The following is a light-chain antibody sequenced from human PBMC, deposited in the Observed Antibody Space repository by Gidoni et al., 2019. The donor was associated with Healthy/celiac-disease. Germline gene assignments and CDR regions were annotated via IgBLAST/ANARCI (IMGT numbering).Light chain of an antibody. CDR3: QQLNSYPRSS. CDR1: QGISSY. V-gene: IGKV1-9*01. J-gene: IGKJ2*04. CDR2: AAS. Sequence: DIPLTQSPSFLSASVGDRVTITCRASQGISSYLAWYQQKPGKAPKLLIYAASTLQSGVPSRFSGSGSGTEFTLTISSLQPEDFATYYCQQLNSYPRSSFGQGTKLEIK.